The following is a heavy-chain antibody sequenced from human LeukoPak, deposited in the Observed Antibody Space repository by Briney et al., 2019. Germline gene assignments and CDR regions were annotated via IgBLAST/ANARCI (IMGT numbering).Heavy chain of an antibody. CDR1: GGSISSSNW. V-gene: IGHV4-4*02. Sequence: SETLSLTCAISGGSISSSNWWSWVRQPPGKGPEWIGEIYHSGSTNYNPSLKSRVTISVDKSKNQFSLKLTSVTVADTAVYYCARKKAELYRHFDLWGRGTLVTVSS. J-gene: IGHJ2*01. CDR2: IYHSGST. CDR3: ARKKAELYRHFDL. D-gene: IGHD1-26*01.